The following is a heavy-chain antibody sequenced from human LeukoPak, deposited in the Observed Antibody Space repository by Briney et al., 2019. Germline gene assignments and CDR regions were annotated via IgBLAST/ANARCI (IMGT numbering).Heavy chain of an antibody. CDR2: ISGSGGST. J-gene: IGHJ4*02. Sequence: GGSLRLSCAASGFTFSSYAMSWVRQAPGKGLEWVSAISGSGGSTYHADSVKGRFTISRDNSKNTLYLQMNSLRAEDTAVYYCAKDFYDSSGYIHYFDYWGQGTLVTVSS. D-gene: IGHD3-22*01. CDR1: GFTFSSYA. V-gene: IGHV3-23*01. CDR3: AKDFYDSSGYIHYFDY.